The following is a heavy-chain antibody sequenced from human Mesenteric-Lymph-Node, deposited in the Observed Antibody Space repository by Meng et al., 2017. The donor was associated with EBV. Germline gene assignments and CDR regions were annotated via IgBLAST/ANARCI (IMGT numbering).Heavy chain of an antibody. Sequence: KELAPRGLHPQRPFPLLFTFSGCSTSNRGVLGGWIRQPPGQVLELLALVYGDDDKRYSPSLKSRLSITKNTSKNQVVLTMADMDPVDTGTYYCAGWSARLEYWGPGTLVTVSS. V-gene: IGHV2-5*02. CDR1: GCSTSNRGVL. CDR2: VYGDDDK. J-gene: IGHJ4*02. D-gene: IGHD3-3*01. CDR3: AGWSARLEY.